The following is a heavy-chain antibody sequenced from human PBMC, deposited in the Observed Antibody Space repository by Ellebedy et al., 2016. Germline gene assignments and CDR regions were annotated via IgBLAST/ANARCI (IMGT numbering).Heavy chain of an antibody. Sequence: GESLKISXAASGFMFSNYGMAWVRQAPGKGLEWVSAINARGIHTWYGDSVRGRFTLSRDNSKNTLDLQMSSLRVDDTAVYYCAKEIGASRPFDYWGQGNLVTVSS. CDR2: INARGIHT. CDR1: GFMFSNYG. V-gene: IGHV3-23*01. CDR3: AKEIGASRPFDY. D-gene: IGHD1-26*01. J-gene: IGHJ4*02.